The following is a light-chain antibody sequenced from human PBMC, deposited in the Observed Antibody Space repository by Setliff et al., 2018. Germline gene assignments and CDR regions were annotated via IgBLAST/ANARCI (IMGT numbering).Light chain of an antibody. J-gene: IGKJ4*01. Sequence: DIQLTQSPSFLSASVGDRVTITCRASQDISSYLAWYQQNPGKAPKLLIYSASTLQSGVPSRFSGSGSGTEFTLTISSLQPEDFATYFCQQRKSYPVTFGGGTKVDIK. CDR3: QQRKSYPVT. CDR1: QDISSY. V-gene: IGKV1-9*01. CDR2: SAS.